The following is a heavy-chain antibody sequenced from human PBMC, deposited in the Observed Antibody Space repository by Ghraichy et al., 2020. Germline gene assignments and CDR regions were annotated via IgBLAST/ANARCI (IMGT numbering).Heavy chain of an antibody. CDR2: IKQDGSEK. CDR1: GFTFSGYW. J-gene: IGHJ6*02. V-gene: IGHV3-7*01. Sequence: GGSLRLSCAASGFTFSGYWMHWVRQAPGKGLEWVANIKQDGSEKYYVDSVKGRFTISRDNAKNSLYLQMNSLRAEDTAVYYCARDGIVPAAIPGDYYYYYGMYVWGQGTTVTVSS. CDR3: ARDGIVPAAIPGDYYYYYGMYV. D-gene: IGHD2-2*02.